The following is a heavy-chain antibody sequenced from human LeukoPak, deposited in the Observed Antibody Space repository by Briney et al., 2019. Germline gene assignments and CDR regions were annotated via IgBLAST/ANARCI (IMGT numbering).Heavy chain of an antibody. J-gene: IGHJ4*02. D-gene: IGHD3-3*01. V-gene: IGHV3-23*01. Sequence: GGSLRLSCVASGFTFSTYPMSWVRQAAGKGLEWVSAISGSSGHTYYADSVKGRFTISRDNSKNTLYLQMNSLRAEDTAVYYCAKVGFSEMEWLLYSDHWGQGTLVTVSS. CDR1: GFTFSTYP. CDR3: AKVGFSEMEWLLYSDH. CDR2: ISGSSGHT.